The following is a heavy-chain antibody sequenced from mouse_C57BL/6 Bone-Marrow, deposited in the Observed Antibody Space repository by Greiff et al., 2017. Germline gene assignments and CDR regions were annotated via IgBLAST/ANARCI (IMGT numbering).Heavy chain of an antibody. CDR1: GYTFTDYY. CDR3: ARGHSNDYFDY. V-gene: IGHV1-76*01. D-gene: IGHD2-5*01. Sequence: VQLQQSGAELVRPGASVKLSCKASGYTFTDYYINWVKQSPGQGLEWIARIYPGSGNTYYNEKFKGKATLTAEKSSSTAYMQLSSLTSEDSAVYFCARGHSNDYFDYWGQGTTLTVSS. CDR2: IYPGSGNT. J-gene: IGHJ2*01.